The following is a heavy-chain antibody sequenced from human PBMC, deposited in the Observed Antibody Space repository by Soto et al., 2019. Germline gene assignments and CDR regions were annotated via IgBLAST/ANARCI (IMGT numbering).Heavy chain of an antibody. D-gene: IGHD3-3*01. CDR1: GGSISSGDYS. J-gene: IGHJ5*02. V-gene: IGHV4-30-4*01. Sequence: TLSLTCTVSGGSISSGDYSWSWVRQSPGKGLEWIGHIYNSGITYYNPSLKSRVVISIDTSRNQFSLRLNSLTAADRAVYFCARGVTVFGLVSRFWXDPWGQGTVVTVSS. CDR3: ARGVTVFGLVSRFWXDP. CDR2: IYNSGIT.